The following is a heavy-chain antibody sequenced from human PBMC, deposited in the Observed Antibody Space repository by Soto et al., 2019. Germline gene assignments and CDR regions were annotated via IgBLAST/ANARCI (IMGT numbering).Heavy chain of an antibody. J-gene: IGHJ3*02. CDR3: ARGRDYGDYQNDVFDI. D-gene: IGHD4-17*01. Sequence: ASVKVSCKASGYTFTSYDINWVRQATGQGLEWMGWMNPNSGNTGYAQKFQGRVTMTRNTSISTAYMELSSLRSEDTAVYYCARGRDYGDYQNDVFDIRAQGTMVTVSS. CDR2: MNPNSGNT. V-gene: IGHV1-8*01. CDR1: GYTFTSYD.